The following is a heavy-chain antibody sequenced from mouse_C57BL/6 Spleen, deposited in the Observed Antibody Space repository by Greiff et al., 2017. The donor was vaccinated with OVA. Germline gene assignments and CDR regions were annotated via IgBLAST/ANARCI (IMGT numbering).Heavy chain of an antibody. CDR2: ITPGSGGT. Sequence: VQLQQSGAELVRPGTSVKVSCKASGYAFTNSLLEWVKQRPGQGLEWIGVITPGSGGTNYNAKFKGKATLTADKASSTAYMQLSSRTSEDSAVDVCARDYDYGGWFAYWGQGTLVTVSA. J-gene: IGHJ3*01. V-gene: IGHV1-54*01. CDR1: GYAFTNSL. D-gene: IGHD2-4*01. CDR3: ARDYDYGGWFAY.